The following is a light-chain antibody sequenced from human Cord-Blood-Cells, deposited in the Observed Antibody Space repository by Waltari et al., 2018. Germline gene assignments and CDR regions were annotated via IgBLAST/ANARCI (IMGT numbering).Light chain of an antibody. CDR2: DAS. J-gene: IGKJ4*01. CDR1: QAISNY. V-gene: IGKV1-33*01. CDR3: QQYDNPPRT. Sequence: DIQMTQSPSSLSASVGDRVTITCQASQAISNYLNWYQQKPGKAPKLLIYDASNLETGVPSRFSGSGSATDFTFTISSLQPEDIATYYCQQYDNPPRTFGGGTKVEIK.